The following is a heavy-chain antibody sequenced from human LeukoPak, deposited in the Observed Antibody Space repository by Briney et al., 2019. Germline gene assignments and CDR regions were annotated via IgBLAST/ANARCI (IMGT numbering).Heavy chain of an antibody. Sequence: PGGSLRLSCAASGFTFSGYAMSWVRQAPGESPEWVSALGSGGRGSHYADSVKGRFTISRDDSKNTLCLQMNSLRAEDTAVYFCARPGLAVAGTRWFDPWGQGTLVTVSS. V-gene: IGHV3-23*01. CDR3: ARPGLAVAGTRWFDP. D-gene: IGHD6-19*01. CDR1: GFTFSGYA. J-gene: IGHJ5*02. CDR2: LGSGGRGS.